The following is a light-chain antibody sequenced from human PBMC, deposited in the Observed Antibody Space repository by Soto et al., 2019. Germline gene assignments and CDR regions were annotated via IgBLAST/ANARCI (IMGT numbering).Light chain of an antibody. CDR3: CSYAGVRGVV. CDR2: EVY. CDR1: SSDVGYYNL. J-gene: IGLJ7*01. Sequence: QSALTQPVSVSGSPGQSITISCTGTSSDVGYYNLVSWYQQHPRKAPKVLIYEVYKRPSGVSHRSSGTKSGNTASLTISGHQAEDEADYCCCSYAGVRGVVSGGGTQLTVL. V-gene: IGLV2-23*02.